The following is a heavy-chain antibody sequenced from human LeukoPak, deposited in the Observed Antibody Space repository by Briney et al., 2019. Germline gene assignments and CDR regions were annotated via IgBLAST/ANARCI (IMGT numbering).Heavy chain of an antibody. CDR2: ISAYNGNT. CDR1: GYTFTSYG. D-gene: IGHD5-24*01. Sequence: ASVKVSCKASGYTFTSYGISWVRQAPGQGLEWMGWISAYNGNTNYAQKLQGRVTMTTDTSTSTAYMELRSLRSDDTAVYYCARGVVGDGYKARAFDIWGQGTMVTVPS. CDR3: ARGVVGDGYKARAFDI. J-gene: IGHJ3*02. V-gene: IGHV1-18*01.